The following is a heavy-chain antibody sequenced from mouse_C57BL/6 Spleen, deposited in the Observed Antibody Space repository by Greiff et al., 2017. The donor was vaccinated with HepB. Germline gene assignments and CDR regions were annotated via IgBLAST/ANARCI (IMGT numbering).Heavy chain of an antibody. Sequence: QVQLKESGAELVRPGTSVKVSCKASGYAFTNYLIEWVKQRPGQGLEWIGVINPGSGGTNYNEKFKGKATLTADKPSSTAYMQLSSLTSEDSAVYFCAREGYYYGSSYRFAYWGQGTLVTVSA. D-gene: IGHD1-1*01. V-gene: IGHV1-54*01. CDR2: INPGSGGT. CDR1: GYAFTNYL. J-gene: IGHJ3*01. CDR3: AREGYYYGSSYRFAY.